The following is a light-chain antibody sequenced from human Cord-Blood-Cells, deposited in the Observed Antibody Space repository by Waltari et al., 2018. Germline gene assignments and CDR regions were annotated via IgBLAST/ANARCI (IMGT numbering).Light chain of an antibody. CDR3: SSYTSSSTLDV. CDR2: DVS. Sequence: QSALTQPASGSGSPGQSITISCTGTSSDVGGYNYFSWYQQHTGKAPKLMIYDVSNRPSGVYNRFSGSKSGNTASLTISGLQAEDEADYYCSSYTSSSTLDVFGTGTKVTVL. J-gene: IGLJ1*01. CDR1: SSDVGGYNY. V-gene: IGLV2-14*01.